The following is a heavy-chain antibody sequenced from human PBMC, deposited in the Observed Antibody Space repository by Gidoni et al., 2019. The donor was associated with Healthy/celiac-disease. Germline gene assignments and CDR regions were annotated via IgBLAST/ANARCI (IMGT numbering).Heavy chain of an antibody. D-gene: IGHD3-22*01. CDR3: ARDYYDSSGYYPAGWFDP. CDR1: GYTFTGYY. Sequence: QVQLVQSEAEVKKPGASVKVSCKASGYTFTGYYMHWVRQAPGQGLEWMGWINPNSGGTNYAQKFQGRVTMTRDTSISTAYMELSRLRSDDTAVYYCARDYYDSSGYYPAGWFDPWGQGTLVTVSS. V-gene: IGHV1-2*02. J-gene: IGHJ5*02. CDR2: INPNSGGT.